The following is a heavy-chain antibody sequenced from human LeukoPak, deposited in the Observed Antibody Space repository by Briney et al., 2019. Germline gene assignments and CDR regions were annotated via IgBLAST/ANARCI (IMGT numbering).Heavy chain of an antibody. CDR2: IWYDGRNE. CDR1: GFTFNKYG. V-gene: IGHV3-33*01. D-gene: IGHD3-10*01. CDR3: ARDGSRFAVRGWFDF. Sequence: PGGSLRLSCVASGFTFNKYGVHWVRQAPGKGLEWVAVIWYDGRNEYYADSVKGRLAISRDNDKNTVNLQMNSLRAEDTAVYYCARDGSRFAVRGWFDFWGQGTLFTVSS. J-gene: IGHJ5*01.